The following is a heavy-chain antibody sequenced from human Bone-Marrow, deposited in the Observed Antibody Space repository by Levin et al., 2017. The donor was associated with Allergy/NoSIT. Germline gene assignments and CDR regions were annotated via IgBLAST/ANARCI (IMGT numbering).Heavy chain of an antibody. CDR1: GGTFSSYT. J-gene: IGHJ4*02. V-gene: IGHV1-69*10. D-gene: IGHD1/OR15-1a*01. CDR3: ARDGAGTVHNY. Sequence: ASVKVSCTASGGTFSSYTLSWVRQAPGQGLEWMGRIIPFVGITNYAQKFQGRLTITAEKSTSTAYMELSSLRSEDPAVYYCARDGAGTVHNYWGQGTLVTVSS. CDR2: IIPFVGIT.